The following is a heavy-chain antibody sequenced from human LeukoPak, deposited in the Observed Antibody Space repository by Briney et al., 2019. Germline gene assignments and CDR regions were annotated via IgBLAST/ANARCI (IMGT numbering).Heavy chain of an antibody. CDR2: ISSVNTYI. Sequence: GGPLRLSCAASGFTFSSYWMSWVRQAPGKGLEWVSSISSVNTYIYYADSVKGRFTISRDNAKNSLYLQMNSLRAEDTAVYYCAIKYYDTSGYQDYFYYMDVWGKGTTVTVSS. J-gene: IGHJ6*03. V-gene: IGHV3-21*01. CDR1: GFTFSSYW. CDR3: AIKYYDTSGYQDYFYYMDV. D-gene: IGHD3-22*01.